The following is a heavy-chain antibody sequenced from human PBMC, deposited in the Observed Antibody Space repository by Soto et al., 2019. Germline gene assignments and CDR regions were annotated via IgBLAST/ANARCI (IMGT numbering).Heavy chain of an antibody. Sequence: QLLESGPGLVKPSETLSLTCTVSGGSISSSSYYWGWIRQPPGKGLEWIGSIYYSGSTYYNPSLKSRVTISVDTSKNQFSLSPSSVTAADSAVYACARHPHYGTMFRGVPYYFDYWGQGSLVTVSS. CDR1: GGSISSSSYY. CDR2: IYYSGST. J-gene: IGHJ4*02. CDR3: ARHPHYGTMFRGVPYYFDY. D-gene: IGHD3-10*01. V-gene: IGHV4-39*01.